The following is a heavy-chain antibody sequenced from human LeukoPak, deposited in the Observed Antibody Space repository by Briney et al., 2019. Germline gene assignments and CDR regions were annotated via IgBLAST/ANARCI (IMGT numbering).Heavy chain of an antibody. Sequence: SETLSLTCAVYGGSFSGYYWSWIRQPAGKGLEWIGRIYTSGSTNYNPSLKSRVTMSVDTSKNQFSLKLSSVTAADTAVYYCARESRGVVVRAFYYYYMDVWGKGTTVTVSS. CDR1: GGSFSGYY. CDR2: IYTSGST. V-gene: IGHV4-4*07. D-gene: IGHD3-22*01. CDR3: ARESRGVVVRAFYYYYMDV. J-gene: IGHJ6*03.